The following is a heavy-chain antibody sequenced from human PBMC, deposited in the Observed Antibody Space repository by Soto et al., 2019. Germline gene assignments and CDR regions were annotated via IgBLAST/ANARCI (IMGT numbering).Heavy chain of an antibody. CDR2: VSPPFRTP. Sequence: QVQLVQSGAEVKNPGSSVKVSCKTSGVSFNNNGIGWVRQAPGHGLEWMGGVSPPFRTPNYARKFQGRISITADASTGTVNMELSSLTSEDTAQYYCARVLYYGSGSYSPYGMDVWGQGTTVTVSS. CDR3: ARVLYYGSGSYSPYGMDV. V-gene: IGHV1-69*01. J-gene: IGHJ6*02. CDR1: GVSFNNNG. D-gene: IGHD3-10*01.